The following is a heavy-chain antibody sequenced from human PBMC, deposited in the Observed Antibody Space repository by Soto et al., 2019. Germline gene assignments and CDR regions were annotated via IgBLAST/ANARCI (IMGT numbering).Heavy chain of an antibody. CDR1: GVSIRASSYY. J-gene: IGHJ4*02. CDR3: ARHGSY. Sequence: QMQLQESGPGLVKPSETLSLTCTVSGVSIRASSYYWGWIRQPPGKGLEWIGTIYYNGETFYHPSLKSRITMSIHTSKTPFSLNMTSVTAADTAVYYCARHGSYWGQGTLVTVSS. CDR2: IYYNGET. V-gene: IGHV4-39*01.